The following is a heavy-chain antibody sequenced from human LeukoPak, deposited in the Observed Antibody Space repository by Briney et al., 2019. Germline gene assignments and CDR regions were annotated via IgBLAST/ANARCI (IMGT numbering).Heavy chain of an antibody. CDR1: GGSIRSYY. CDR3: ARRGYSGIDY. J-gene: IGHJ4*02. D-gene: IGHD5-12*01. V-gene: IGHV4-59*08. Sequence: PSETLSLTCTVSGGSIRSYYWIWIRQPPGKGLEWIGYIYYSGSTNYNPSLKSRVTISVDTSKNQFSLKLSSVTAADTAVYYCARRGYSGIDYWGQGTLVTVSS. CDR2: IYYSGST.